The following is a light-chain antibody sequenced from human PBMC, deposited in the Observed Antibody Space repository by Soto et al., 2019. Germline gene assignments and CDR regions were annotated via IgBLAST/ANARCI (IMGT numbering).Light chain of an antibody. CDR3: QVWDSSSDHVV. J-gene: IGLJ2*01. CDR1: NIGSKS. CDR2: YDS. V-gene: IGLV3-21*04. Sequence: SYELTQPPSVSVAPGKTARITCGGNNIGSKSVHGYQQKPGQAPVLVIYYDSDRPSGIAERFSGSNSGNTATLTISRVEAGDEAACYGQVWDSSSDHVVVGGGTKLTVI.